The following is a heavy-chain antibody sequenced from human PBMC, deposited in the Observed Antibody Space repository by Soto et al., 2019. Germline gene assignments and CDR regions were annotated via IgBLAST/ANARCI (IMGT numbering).Heavy chain of an antibody. D-gene: IGHD2-21*01. CDR3: ARMGPAPVGEGFAF. Sequence: YYWSVCRQPLGKRMEWIGYIYYSGSTNYNPSLKSRVTISVDTTKYQFSLKLSSVHAADTAVYYCARMGPAPVGEGFAFWGHCTT. CDR2: IYYSGST. CDR1: YY. J-gene: IGHJ6*01. V-gene: IGHV4-59*01.